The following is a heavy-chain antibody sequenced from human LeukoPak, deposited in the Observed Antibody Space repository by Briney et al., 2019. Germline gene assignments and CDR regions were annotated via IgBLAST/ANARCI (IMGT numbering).Heavy chain of an antibody. CDR2: IYYSGST. CDR3: ARTRSPGGAFDI. Sequence: SETLSLTCTVSGGSISSYYWSWIRQPPGKGLEWIGYIYYSGSTNYNPSLKSRVTISVDTSKNQFSLKLSSVTAADTAVYYCARTRSPGGAFDIWGQGTIVTVSS. J-gene: IGHJ3*02. D-gene: IGHD3-10*01. V-gene: IGHV4-59*01. CDR1: GGSISSYY.